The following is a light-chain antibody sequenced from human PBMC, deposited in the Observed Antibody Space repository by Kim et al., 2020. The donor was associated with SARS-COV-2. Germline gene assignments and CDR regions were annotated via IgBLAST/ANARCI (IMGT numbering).Light chain of an antibody. CDR3: QQYGSSPPLFT. CDR2: GAS. J-gene: IGKJ3*01. Sequence: EIVLTQSPGTLSLSPGERATLSCRASQSVSSSYLARYQQKPGQAPRLLIYGASSRATGIPDRFSGSGSGTDFTLTISRLEPEDFAVYYCQQYGSSPPLFTFGPRTKVDIK. CDR1: QSVSSSY. V-gene: IGKV3-20*01.